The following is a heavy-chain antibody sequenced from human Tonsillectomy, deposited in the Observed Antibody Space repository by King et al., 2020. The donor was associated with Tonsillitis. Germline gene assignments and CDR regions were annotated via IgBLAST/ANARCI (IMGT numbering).Heavy chain of an antibody. CDR2: RKQDGTEK. D-gene: IGHD1-26*01. V-gene: IGHV3-7*01. CDR3: ARSGGSYWGAVDY. Sequence: VQLVESGGGLVQPGRSLRLSCAASGFTFSNYWMCWVRQAPGKGLDVVASRKQDGTEKYSVYSLKGRFTISRDNAKISLYLQMNSLRVEDTAVYYCARSGGSYWGAVDYWGQGTLVTVSS. J-gene: IGHJ4*02. CDR1: GFTFSNYW.